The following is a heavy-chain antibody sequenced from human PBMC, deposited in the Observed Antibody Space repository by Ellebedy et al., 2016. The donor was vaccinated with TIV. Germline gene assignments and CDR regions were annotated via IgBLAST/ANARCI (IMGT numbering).Heavy chain of an antibody. CDR3: ASRHSGYSYGPLDY. D-gene: IGHD5-18*01. J-gene: IGHJ4*02. CDR2: IIPIFGTA. CDR1: RGTFSSYA. Sequence: SVKVSXKASRGTFSSYAISWVRQAPGQGLEWMGGIIPIFGTANYAQKFQGRVTITADESTSTAYMELSSLRSEDTAVYYCASRHSGYSYGPLDYWGQGTLVTVSS. V-gene: IGHV1-69*13.